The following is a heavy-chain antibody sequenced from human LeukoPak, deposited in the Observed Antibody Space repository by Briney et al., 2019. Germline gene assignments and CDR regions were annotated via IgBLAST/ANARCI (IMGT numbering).Heavy chain of an antibody. CDR2: IYPGDSDT. Sequence: GESLKISCKGSGYSFTSYWIGWVRQMPGKGLEWMGIIYPGDSDTRYSPSFQGQVSISADKSSSTAFLQWGSLKASDTAMYYCARQRRSSAYDSDGFNIWGQGTKVTVSS. CDR3: ARQRRSSAYDSDGFNI. V-gene: IGHV5-51*01. J-gene: IGHJ3*02. D-gene: IGHD5-12*01. CDR1: GYSFTSYW.